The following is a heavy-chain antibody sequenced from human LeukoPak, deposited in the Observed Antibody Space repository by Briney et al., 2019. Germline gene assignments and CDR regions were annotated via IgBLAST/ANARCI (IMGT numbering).Heavy chain of an antibody. CDR2: IKSDGSDT. J-gene: IGHJ4*02. Sequence: GGSLRLSCAASGFTFSTYWMHWVRQAPGEGLVWVSRIKSDGSDTSYADSVKGRFTISRDNAKNTLYLQMNSLRAEDTAVYYCAKGYYDLVDYWGQGTLVTVSS. CDR1: GFTFSTYW. V-gene: IGHV3-74*01. D-gene: IGHD3-3*01. CDR3: AKGYYDLVDY.